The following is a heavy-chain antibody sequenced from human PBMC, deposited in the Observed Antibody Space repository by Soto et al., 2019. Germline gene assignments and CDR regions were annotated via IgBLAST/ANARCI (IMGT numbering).Heavy chain of an antibody. J-gene: IGHJ4*02. Sequence: GEYLNIYCNCPGCRYSTFWIGWLRQMPGKGLVWVAIIYPDQSRAMHSPAFQVKVTISVNKSISTASLQWNSLKASDTAIYYCARRHYDLFTGQRYPLDFWGPGTLVTVSS. V-gene: IGHV5-51*01. CDR2: IYPDQSRA. D-gene: IGHD3-16*01. CDR3: ARRHYDLFTGQRYPLDF. CDR1: GCRYSTFW.